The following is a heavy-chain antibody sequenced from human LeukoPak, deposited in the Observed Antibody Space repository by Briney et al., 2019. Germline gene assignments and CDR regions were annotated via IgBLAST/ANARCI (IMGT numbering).Heavy chain of an antibody. V-gene: IGHV3-30-3*01. J-gene: IGHJ4*02. CDR3: ARGPDYYGDYYFDY. D-gene: IGHD4-17*01. Sequence: GGSLRLSCAASGSTFSSYAMHWVRQAPGKGLEWVAVISYDGSNKYYADSVKGRFTISRDNSKNTLYLQMNSLRAEDTAVYYCARGPDYYGDYYFDYWGQGTLVTVSS. CDR1: GSTFSSYA. CDR2: ISYDGSNK.